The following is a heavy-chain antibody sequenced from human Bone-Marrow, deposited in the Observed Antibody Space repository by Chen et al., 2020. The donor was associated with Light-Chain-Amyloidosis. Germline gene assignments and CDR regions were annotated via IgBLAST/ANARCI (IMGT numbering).Heavy chain of an antibody. CDR3: ARRRDGYNFDY. J-gene: IGHJ4*02. CDR1: GYTFPNYW. D-gene: IGHD5-12*01. CDR2: IYPDDSDA. Sequence: LGESGPEVKKPGESLKISCKGSGYTFPNYWIGWVRKMPGKGLEWMGVIYPDDSDARYSPSFEGQVTISADKSITTAYLQWRSLKASDTAMYYCARRRDGYNFDYWGQGTLVTVSS. V-gene: IGHV5-51*01.